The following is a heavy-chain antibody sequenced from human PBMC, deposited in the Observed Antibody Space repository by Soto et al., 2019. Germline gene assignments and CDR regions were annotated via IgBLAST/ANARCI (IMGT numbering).Heavy chain of an antibody. CDR3: AKWGFLRSLYYYGMDA. Sequence: HPGGSLRLSCAASGVTFSSYWMDWVRQAPGKGLVWVSRIKSDGTNIRYADSVKGRFTISRDNAKNTLYLQMNSLRAEDTAVYYCAKWGFLRSLYYYGMDAWGQGTTVTVS. V-gene: IGHV3-74*01. D-gene: IGHD3-16*01. J-gene: IGHJ6*02. CDR2: IKSDGTNI. CDR1: GVTFSSYW.